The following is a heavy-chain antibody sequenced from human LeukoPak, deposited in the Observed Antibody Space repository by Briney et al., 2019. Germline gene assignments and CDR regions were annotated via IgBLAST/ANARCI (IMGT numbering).Heavy chain of an antibody. D-gene: IGHD6-19*01. CDR2: ISGSGGST. J-gene: IGHJ5*02. CDR1: GFIFRNYA. CDR3: AKELAPARIAVAEGFDP. Sequence: NPGGSLRLSCAGSGFIFRNYAMSWVRQAPGMGLEWVSVISGSGGSTYYADSVKGRFTISRDNSKNTLYLQMNSLRAEDTAVYYCAKELAPARIAVAEGFDPWGQGTLVTVSS. V-gene: IGHV3-23*01.